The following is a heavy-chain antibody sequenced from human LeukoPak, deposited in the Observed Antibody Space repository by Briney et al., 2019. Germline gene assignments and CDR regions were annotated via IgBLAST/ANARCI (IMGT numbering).Heavy chain of an antibody. J-gene: IGHJ4*02. CDR1: GFTFRSYA. CDR3: ARGYCSGGSCYGPGY. V-gene: IGHV3-23*01. D-gene: IGHD2-15*01. CDR2: ISGSGSAT. Sequence: GGPLRLSCAASGFTFRSYAMNWVRQAPGKGLEWVSAISGSGSATYYADSVKCRFTISRDNSKNSLYLQMNSLRAEDTAVYYCARGYCSGGSCYGPGYWGQGTLVTVSS.